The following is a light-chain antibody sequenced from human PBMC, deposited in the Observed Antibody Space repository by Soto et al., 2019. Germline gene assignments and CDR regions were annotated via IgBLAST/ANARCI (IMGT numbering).Light chain of an antibody. CDR1: ESVSSNY. Sequence: EIVLTQSPGTLSLSPGERATLSCRATESVSSNYLAWYQQKPGQAPRLLIYGASIRATGIPDRFSGSGSEIDFTLTISRLEPEDFAVYYCQQYGTSPRTFGQGTKVEIK. J-gene: IGKJ1*01. V-gene: IGKV3-20*01. CDR3: QQYGTSPRT. CDR2: GAS.